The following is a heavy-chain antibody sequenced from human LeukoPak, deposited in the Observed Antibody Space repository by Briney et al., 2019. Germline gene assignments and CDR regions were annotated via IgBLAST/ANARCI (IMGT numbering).Heavy chain of an antibody. CDR1: GGSISSYY. CDR2: IYYSGST. V-gene: IGHV4-59*12. J-gene: IGHJ6*02. Sequence: PSETLSLTCTVSGGSISSYYWSWLRQPPGKGLEWLGYIYYSGSTNYNPSLKSRVTISVDTSKNQFSLKLSSVTDADTAVYYCARGQVGSYVYYYYYGMDVWGRGTTVTVSS. D-gene: IGHD5-18*01. CDR3: ARGQVGSYVYYYYYGMDV.